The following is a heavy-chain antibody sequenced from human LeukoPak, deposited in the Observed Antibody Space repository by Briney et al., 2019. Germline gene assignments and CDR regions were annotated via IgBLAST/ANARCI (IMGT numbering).Heavy chain of an antibody. CDR3: ARDRAYIQFYF. J-gene: IGHJ4*02. D-gene: IGHD5-18*01. CDR1: GFTFSSYG. CDR2: VSGGFTT. V-gene: IGHV3-23*01. Sequence: GGSLRLSCAASGFTFSSYGMHWVRQAPGKGLEWVAVVSGGFTTYYADSVKGRFTISRDNSKNTVYLQVNSLRAEDTALYYCARDRAYIQFYFWGQGTLVTVSS.